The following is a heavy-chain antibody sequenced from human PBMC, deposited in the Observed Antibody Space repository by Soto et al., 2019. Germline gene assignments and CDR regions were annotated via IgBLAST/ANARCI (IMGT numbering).Heavy chain of an antibody. V-gene: IGHV4-39*01. D-gene: IGHD3-22*01. CDR3: ARHQDYYDSSGYYRYYYYGMDV. CDR1: GGSISSSSYY. J-gene: IGHJ6*02. Sequence: SETLSLTCTVSGGSISSSSYYWGWIRQPPGKGLEWIGSIYYSGSTYYNPSLKSRVTISVDTSENQFSLKLSSVTAADTAVYYCARHQDYYDSSGYYRYYYYGMDVWGQGTTVTVSS. CDR2: IYYSGST.